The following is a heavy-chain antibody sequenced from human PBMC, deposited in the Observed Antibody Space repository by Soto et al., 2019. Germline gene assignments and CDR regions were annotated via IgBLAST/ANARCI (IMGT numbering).Heavy chain of an antibody. D-gene: IGHD3-3*01. V-gene: IGHV3-30-3*02. CDR3: AKPRSSFEWPPFDP. Sequence: QVKLVESGGGVVQPGRSRRLSCVTSGFTFRSYGMHWVRQSPDKGLEWVAVIKSDGTTADYIESVKGRFFISRDNSKKTVYLQMNNLRPEDTGIYYCAKPRSSFEWPPFDPWGQGTLVTVSS. CDR2: IKSDGTTA. J-gene: IGHJ5*02. CDR1: GFTFRSYG.